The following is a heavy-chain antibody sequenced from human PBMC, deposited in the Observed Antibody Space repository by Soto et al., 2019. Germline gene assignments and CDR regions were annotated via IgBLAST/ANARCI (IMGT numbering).Heavy chain of an antibody. CDR3: ARDSVAMVRGVIRGNWFDP. J-gene: IGHJ5*02. CDR1: GAPITINY. V-gene: IGHV4-59*01. Sequence: PSETLSLTCTVSGAPITINYWSWIRQAPGKGLEWIGYIYYSGSTNYNPSLKSRVTISVDTSKNQFSLKLSSVTAADTAVYYCARDSVAMVRGVIRGNWFDPWGQGTLVTVSS. CDR2: IYYSGST. D-gene: IGHD3-10*01.